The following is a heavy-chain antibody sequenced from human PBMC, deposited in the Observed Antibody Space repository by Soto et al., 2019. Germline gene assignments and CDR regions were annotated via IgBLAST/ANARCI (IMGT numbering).Heavy chain of an antibody. CDR1: GFTFSSYW. CDR2: IRQDGSEK. D-gene: IGHD2-2*01. Sequence: PGGSLRLSCAASGFTFSSYWMSWVRQAPGKGLEWVANIRQDGSEKYYVDSVKGRFTISRDNAKNSLYLQMNSLRAEVTAVYYCSRDPNIVLVPAAVSSYYYYYGMDVWGQGTTVTVSS. V-gene: IGHV3-7*01. J-gene: IGHJ6*02. CDR3: SRDPNIVLVPAAVSSYYYYYGMDV.